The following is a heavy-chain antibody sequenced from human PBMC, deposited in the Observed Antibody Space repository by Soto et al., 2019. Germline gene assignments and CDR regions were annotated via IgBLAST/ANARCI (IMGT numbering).Heavy chain of an antibody. CDR1: GDSISNSDYY. J-gene: IGHJ6*02. Sequence: SETLSLTCTVSGDSISNSDYYWNWIRQSPGKGLEWIASIDYSGSTYYNPSLKSRVVISADTSKNLFSLKLRSVTAADTALYFCARGGPYYYGFDVWGQGTTVTVAS. CDR3: ARGGPYYYGFDV. CDR2: IDYSGST. V-gene: IGHV4-30-4*01.